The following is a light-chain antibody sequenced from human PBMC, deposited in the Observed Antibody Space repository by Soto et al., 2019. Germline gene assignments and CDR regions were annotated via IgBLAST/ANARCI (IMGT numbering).Light chain of an antibody. CDR2: DAS. Sequence: DIQMSQSPSTLPASIGDRVTIHCRASQSISDWLAWYQQKPGKAPNLLIYDASTLKSGVPSRFSGSGSGTEFTLTITSLHPDDFATYYCQQYNDYRWTFGGGTKVDIK. J-gene: IGKJ4*02. CDR1: QSISDW. CDR3: QQYNDYRWT. V-gene: IGKV1-5*01.